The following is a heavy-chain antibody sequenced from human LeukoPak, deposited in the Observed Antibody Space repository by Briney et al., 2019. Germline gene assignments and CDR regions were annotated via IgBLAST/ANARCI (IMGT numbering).Heavy chain of an antibody. CDR1: GFTFSSYA. D-gene: IGHD6-13*01. V-gene: IGHV3-30-3*01. J-gene: IGHJ4*02. Sequence: PGRSLRLSCAASGFTFSSYAMHWVRQAPGKGLEWVAVISYDGSNKYYADSVKGRFTISRDNSKNTLYLQMNSLRAEDTAVYYRAREGSSCLDYWGQGTLVTVSS. CDR3: AREGSSCLDY. CDR2: ISYDGSNK.